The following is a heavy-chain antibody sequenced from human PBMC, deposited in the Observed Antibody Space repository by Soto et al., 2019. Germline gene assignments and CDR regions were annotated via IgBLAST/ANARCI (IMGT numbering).Heavy chain of an antibody. J-gene: IGHJ6*02. CDR2: ISGSGGST. CDR1: GFTFSSYA. D-gene: IGHD6-19*01. V-gene: IGHV3-23*01. CDR3: ARDQVADPYYYYGMDV. Sequence: EVQLLESGGGLVQPGGSLRLSCAASGFTFSSYAMSWVRQAPGKGLEWVSAISGSGGSTYYAASVKGRFTISRDNSKNMLYLQMNSLRAEDTAVFYCARDQVADPYYYYGMDVWGQGTTITVSS.